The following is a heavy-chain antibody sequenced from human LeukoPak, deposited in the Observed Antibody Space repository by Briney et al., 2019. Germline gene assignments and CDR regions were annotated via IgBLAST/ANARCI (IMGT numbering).Heavy chain of an antibody. Sequence: ASVKVSFKASVYTFTRYYMHWLRQAPGRGRDWMGWINPNSGGTNYAQKFQGRVTMSRDTSIRTDYMEMSRLRSDDTAVYYCAYERIAAPPLGWFDHWGQGTLVTVSS. D-gene: IGHD6-13*01. CDR3: AYERIAAPPLGWFDH. CDR1: VYTFTRYY. J-gene: IGHJ5*02. V-gene: IGHV1-2*02. CDR2: INPNSGGT.